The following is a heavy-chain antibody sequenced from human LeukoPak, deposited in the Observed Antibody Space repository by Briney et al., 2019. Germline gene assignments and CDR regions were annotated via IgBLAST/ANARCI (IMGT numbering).Heavy chain of an antibody. V-gene: IGHV3-7*03. CDR3: TTDLVLLWFGESHIDY. CDR1: EFAYSRYW. CDR2: IKQDGSEK. Sequence: GGSLRLSCAASEFAYSRYWMTWVRQAPGKGLEWVANIKQDGSEKYYVDSVKGRFSISRDNAKNSLYLEMNSLKTEDTAVYYCTTDLVLLWFGESHIDYWGQGTLVTVSS. D-gene: IGHD3-10*01. J-gene: IGHJ4*02.